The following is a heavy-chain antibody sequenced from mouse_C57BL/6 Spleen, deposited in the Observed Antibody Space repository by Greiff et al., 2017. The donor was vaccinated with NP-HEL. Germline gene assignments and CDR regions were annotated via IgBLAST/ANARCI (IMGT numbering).Heavy chain of an antibody. D-gene: IGHD2-1*01. V-gene: IGHV7-3*01. CDR3: ARSDGNYVYYFDY. Sequence: EVKVVESGGGLVQPGGSLSLSCAASGFTFTDYYMSWVRQPPGKALEWLGFIRNKANGYTTEYSASVKGRFTISRDNSQSILYLQMNALRAEDSATYYCARSDGNYVYYFDYWGQGTTLTVSS. CDR1: GFTFTDYY. CDR2: IRNKANGYTT. J-gene: IGHJ2*01.